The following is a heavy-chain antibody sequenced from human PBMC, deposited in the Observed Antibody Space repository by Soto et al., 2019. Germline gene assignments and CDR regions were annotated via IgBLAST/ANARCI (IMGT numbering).Heavy chain of an antibody. CDR2: IKQDGSEK. CDR1: GFTFSSYW. J-gene: IGHJ6*03. CDR3: AKTTVNYYYYYYMDV. Sequence: GGSLRLSCAASGFTFSSYWMSWVRQAPGKGLEWVANIKQDGSEKYYVDSVEGRFTISRDNAKNSLYLQMNSLRAEDTAVYYCAKTTVNYYYYYYMDVWGKGTTVTVSS. D-gene: IGHD4-17*01. V-gene: IGHV3-7*01.